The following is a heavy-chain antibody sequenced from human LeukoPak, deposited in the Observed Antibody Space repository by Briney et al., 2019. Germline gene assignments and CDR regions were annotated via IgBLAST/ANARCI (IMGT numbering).Heavy chain of an antibody. D-gene: IGHD2-15*01. CDR1: GFTFSDLY. V-gene: IGHV3-72*01. J-gene: IGHJ6*03. Sequence: GGSLRLSCAASGFTFSDLYMDWVRQAPGKGLEWVGRISNKANSYSTEYAASVKVRFTIASDDSNNSLYLQIDSLKTGDTAVYYCARSYCRSCTDRRLYYMDAWGQGTTVTVSS. CDR3: ARSYCRSCTDRRLYYMDA. CDR2: ISNKANSYST.